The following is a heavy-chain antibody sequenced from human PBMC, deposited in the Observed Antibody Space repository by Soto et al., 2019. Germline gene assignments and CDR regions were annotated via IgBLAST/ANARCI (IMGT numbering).Heavy chain of an antibody. V-gene: IGHV1-69*12. J-gene: IGHJ6*02. Sequence: QVQLVQSGAEVKKPGSSVKVSCKASGGTFSSYAISWVRQAPGQGLEWMGGIIPIFGTANYAQKFQGRVTITAGESTSQAYMELRRLRSEDTAVYYCAGSSDPAMADPPYYGMDVWGQGTTVTVSS. CDR1: GGTFSSYA. CDR2: IIPIFGTA. D-gene: IGHD5-18*01. CDR3: AGSSDPAMADPPYYGMDV.